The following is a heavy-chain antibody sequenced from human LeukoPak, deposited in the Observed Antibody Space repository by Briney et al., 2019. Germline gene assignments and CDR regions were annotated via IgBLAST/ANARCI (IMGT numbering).Heavy chain of an antibody. D-gene: IGHD6-13*01. CDR1: GFTFSSYS. CDR3: ARDPFGYSSS. CDR2: ISSSSSYI. V-gene: IGHV3-21*01. Sequence: GESLKISCAASGFTFSSYSMNWVRQAPGKGLEWVSSISSSSSYIYYADSVKGRFTISRDNAKNSLYLQMNSLRAEDTAVYYCARDPFGYSSSWGQGTLVTVSS. J-gene: IGHJ4*02.